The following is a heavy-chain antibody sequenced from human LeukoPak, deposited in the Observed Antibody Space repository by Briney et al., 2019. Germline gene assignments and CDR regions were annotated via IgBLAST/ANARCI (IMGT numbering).Heavy chain of an antibody. V-gene: IGHV4-34*01. CDR3: ARLHCGGSCYGYYYYYYMDV. J-gene: IGHJ6*03. Sequence: SETLSLTCAVYGASFSGYFWSWIRQPPGKGLEWIGEITHSGSTNYNPSLKSRVTMSIDTSKNQFSLKLSSVTAADTAVYYCARLHCGGSCYGYYYYYYMDVWGKGTTVTISS. CDR2: ITHSGST. CDR1: GASFSGYF. D-gene: IGHD2-15*01.